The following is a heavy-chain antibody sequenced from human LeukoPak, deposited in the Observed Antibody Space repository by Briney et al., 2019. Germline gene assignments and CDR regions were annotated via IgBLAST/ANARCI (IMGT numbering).Heavy chain of an antibody. CDR2: INHSGST. CDR3: ARVSWFPGTSYYYMDV. V-gene: IGHV4-34*01. D-gene: IGHD1-1*01. CDR1: DGSLSDYL. J-gene: IGHJ6*03. Sequence: KTSETLSLTCGVYDGSLSDYLWSWIRQPPGKGLEWIGEINHSGSTNYNPSLKSRVIILLDTSKNQFSLKLSSVTAADTAVYYCARVSWFPGTSYYYMDVWGTGTTVTVSS.